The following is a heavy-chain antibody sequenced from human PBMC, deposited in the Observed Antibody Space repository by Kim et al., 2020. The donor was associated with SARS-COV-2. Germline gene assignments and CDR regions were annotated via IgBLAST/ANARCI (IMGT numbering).Heavy chain of an antibody. D-gene: IGHD1-26*01. CDR2: LTDSGNS. CDR3: ARAILSSGTYTV. V-gene: IGHV4-34*01. Sequence: SETLSLTCAVSGASVSDYYWGWVRQSPGKGLEWIGELTDSGNSNYNPSLKSRVIISVDTSKNTFSLNLTSVTAADTAVYYCARAILSSGTYTVWGQGAPVGVSS. J-gene: IGHJ4*02. CDR1: GASVSDYY.